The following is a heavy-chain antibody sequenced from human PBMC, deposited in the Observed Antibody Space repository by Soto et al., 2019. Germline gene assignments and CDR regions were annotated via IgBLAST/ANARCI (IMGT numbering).Heavy chain of an antibody. CDR2: ISSSSSYI. J-gene: IGHJ3*01. CDR3: AREGQELELLLLA. Sequence: GGSLRLSCAASGFTFSSYSMNWVRQAPGKGLEWVSSISSSSSYIYYADSVKGRFTISRDNAKNSLYLQMNSLRAEDTAVYYCAREGQELELLLLAWGQGTMVTVSS. D-gene: IGHD1-7*01. V-gene: IGHV3-21*01. CDR1: GFTFSSYS.